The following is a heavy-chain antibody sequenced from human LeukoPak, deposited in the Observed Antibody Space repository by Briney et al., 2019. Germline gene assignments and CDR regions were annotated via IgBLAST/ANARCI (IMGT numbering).Heavy chain of an antibody. CDR2: IPYDGSNK. D-gene: IGHD2-15*01. V-gene: IGHV3-30*04. J-gene: IGHJ4*02. CDR1: GFTFSSYA. Sequence: PGGSLRLSCAASGFTFSSYAMHWVRQAPGKGLEWVAVIPYDGSNKYYADSVKGPFTISRDNSKNTLYLQMNSLRAEDTAVYYCASAGGSPNDYRGQGTLVTVSS. CDR3: ASAGGSPNDY.